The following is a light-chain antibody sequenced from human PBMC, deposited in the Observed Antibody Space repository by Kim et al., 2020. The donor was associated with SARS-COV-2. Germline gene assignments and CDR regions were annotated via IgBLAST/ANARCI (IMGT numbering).Light chain of an antibody. J-gene: IGLJ3*02. V-gene: IGLV3-25*03. Sequence: SYELTQPPSVSVSPGQTARITCSGDALPKQYAYWYQQKPGQAPVLVIYNDSERPSGIPERFSGSSSGTTVTLTISGVQAEDEADYYCQSADSSGPWVFGGGTQFTV. CDR3: QSADSSGPWV. CDR2: NDS. CDR1: ALPKQY.